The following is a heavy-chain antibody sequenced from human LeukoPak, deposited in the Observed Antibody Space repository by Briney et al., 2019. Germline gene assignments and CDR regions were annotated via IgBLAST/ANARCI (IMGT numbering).Heavy chain of an antibody. D-gene: IGHD6-13*01. Sequence: GGSLRVSCAASGFTFSSYAMHWVRQAPGKGLEWVAVISYDGSNKYYADSVKGRFTISRDNSKNTLYLQMNSLRAEDTAVYYCAKIGAAAGTDFDYWGQGTLVTVSS. CDR3: AKIGAAAGTDFDY. J-gene: IGHJ4*02. V-gene: IGHV3-30*04. CDR1: GFTFSSYA. CDR2: ISYDGSNK.